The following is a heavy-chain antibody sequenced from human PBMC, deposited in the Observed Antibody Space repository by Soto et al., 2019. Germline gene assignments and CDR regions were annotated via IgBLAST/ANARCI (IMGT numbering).Heavy chain of an antibody. Sequence: SETLSLTCTVSGGSISSGGYYWSWIRQHPGKGLEWIGYIYYSGSTYYNPSLKSRVTISVDTSKNQFSLKLSSATAADTAVYYCAREMYYYGSGSYFDYWGQGTLVTVSS. CDR3: AREMYYYGSGSYFDY. V-gene: IGHV4-31*03. J-gene: IGHJ4*02. CDR1: GGSISSGGYY. D-gene: IGHD3-10*01. CDR2: IYYSGST.